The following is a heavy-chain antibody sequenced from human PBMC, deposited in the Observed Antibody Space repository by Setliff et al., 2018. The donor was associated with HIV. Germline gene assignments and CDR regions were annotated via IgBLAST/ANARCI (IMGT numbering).Heavy chain of an antibody. V-gene: IGHV2-5*02. Sequence: SGPTLVNPPGESQGPPRLTCAFSGFSLATDGVSLGWIRQPPGEGPEWLALIYWDGDTRYNPSLKGRLTVTKATSNNHVVLMVSHMDPADTATYFCAHVNSFRSVYFDSWGEGMLVTVSS. CDR3: AHVNSFRSVYFDS. CDR2: IYWDGDT. J-gene: IGHJ5*01. D-gene: IGHD3-10*01. CDR1: GFSLATDGVS.